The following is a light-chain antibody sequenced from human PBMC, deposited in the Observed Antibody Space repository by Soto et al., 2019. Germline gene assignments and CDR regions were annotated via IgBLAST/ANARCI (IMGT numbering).Light chain of an antibody. J-gene: IGKJ4*01. Sequence: IQMTHSPSTLSASVGDRVTITCXASQSISSWLAWYQQKPGKVRKLLSYKASSLESGVPSRFSGSGSGTEFTLTISSLQPDDFATYYCHQYNSYSPLTFGGGTKVDIK. CDR2: KAS. V-gene: IGKV1-5*03. CDR3: HQYNSYSPLT. CDR1: QSISSW.